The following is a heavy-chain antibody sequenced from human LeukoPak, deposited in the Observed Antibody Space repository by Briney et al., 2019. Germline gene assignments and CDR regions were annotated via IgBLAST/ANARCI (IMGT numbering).Heavy chain of an antibody. V-gene: IGHV4-59*01. CDR3: ARTLYYYDSSGYSYYFDY. J-gene: IGHJ4*02. CDR1: GGSISSYS. Sequence: SETLSLTCTVSGGSISSYSWNWIRQPPGKGLEWIGYIYYSGSTNYNPSLKSRVTISVDTSKNQFSLKLSSVTAADTAVYYCARTLYYYDSSGYSYYFDYWGQGTLVTVSS. D-gene: IGHD3-22*01. CDR2: IYYSGST.